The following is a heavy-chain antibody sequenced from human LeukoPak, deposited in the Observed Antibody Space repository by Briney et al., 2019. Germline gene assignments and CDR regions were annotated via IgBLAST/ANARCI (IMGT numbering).Heavy chain of an antibody. CDR3: ARVWDVPVVVPAAFYYYYGMDV. Sequence: GASVTVSCKASGYTFTSYDINWARQATGQGLEWMGWMNPNSGNTGYAQKFQGRVTMTMNTSISTAYMELSSLRSEDTAVYYCARVWDVPVVVPAAFYYYYGMDVWGQGTTVTVSS. CDR2: MNPNSGNT. J-gene: IGHJ6*02. D-gene: IGHD2-2*01. CDR1: GYTFTSYD. V-gene: IGHV1-8*01.